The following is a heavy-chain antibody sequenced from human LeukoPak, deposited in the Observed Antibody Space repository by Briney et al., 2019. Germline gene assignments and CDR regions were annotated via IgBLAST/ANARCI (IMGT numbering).Heavy chain of an antibody. CDR3: ARDRICSGGSCYSHWFDP. Sequence: KPGGSLRLSCAASGFTFSSYSMNWVRQAPGKGLEWVSSISTGSSYIYYADSVKGRFTISRDNAKNSLYLQMNSLRAEDTAVYYCARDRICSGGSCYSHWFDPWGQGTLVTVSS. V-gene: IGHV3-21*01. J-gene: IGHJ5*02. D-gene: IGHD2-15*01. CDR2: ISTGSSYI. CDR1: GFTFSSYS.